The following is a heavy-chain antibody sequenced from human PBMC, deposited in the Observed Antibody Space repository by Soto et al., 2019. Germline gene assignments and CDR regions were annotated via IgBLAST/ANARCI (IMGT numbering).Heavy chain of an antibody. D-gene: IGHD3-3*02. Sequence: QVLLRESGPGLVKPSETLSLTCTVSGGSISGHFWSWIRQPAGKGLEWIGRNYTSGSTNYNPSLKSRVTMSVDTSKNQFALKLSSVTAADTAVYYCARELVNHFWFDPWGQGTLVTVSS. V-gene: IGHV4-4*07. J-gene: IGHJ5*02. CDR3: ARELVNHFWFDP. CDR1: GGSISGHF. CDR2: NYTSGST.